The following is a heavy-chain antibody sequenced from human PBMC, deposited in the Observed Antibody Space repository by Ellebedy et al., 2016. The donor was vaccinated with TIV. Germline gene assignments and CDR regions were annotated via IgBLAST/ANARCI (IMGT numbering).Heavy chain of an antibody. Sequence: AASVKVSCKASGYTFTGYYIHWVRQAPGQGLEWMGWINPNSGDTNYAQKFQGWVTMTRDTSISTAYMERSRLRSDDPAVYFCARTRVTECYRRSHIGDYFDYWGQGTLVTVSS. CDR3: ARTRVTECYRRSHIGDYFDY. CDR2: INPNSGDT. CDR1: GYTFTGYY. V-gene: IGHV1-2*04. J-gene: IGHJ4*02. D-gene: IGHD3-16*02.